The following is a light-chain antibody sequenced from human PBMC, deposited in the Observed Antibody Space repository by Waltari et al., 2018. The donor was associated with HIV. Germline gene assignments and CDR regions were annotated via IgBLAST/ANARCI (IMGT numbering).Light chain of an antibody. CDR1: QDVGSY. J-gene: IGKJ5*01. CDR3: QQRRRWPIT. CDR2: DAS. V-gene: IGKV3-11*01. Sequence: DIVLTQSPAILSLSSGEGVTLSCRASQDVGSYLAWYQHKPGQATRLLIYDASNRATGIPARFSGGGSGTDFTLTISRLEPDDFALYYCQQRRRWPITFGQGTRIEI.